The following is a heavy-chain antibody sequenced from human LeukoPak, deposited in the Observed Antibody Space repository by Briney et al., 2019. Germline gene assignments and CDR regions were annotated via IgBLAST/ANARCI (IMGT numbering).Heavy chain of an antibody. V-gene: IGHV3-23*01. CDR2: ISPAGDST. Sequence: TGGSLRLSCTASGFTFSDYSMRWVRQAPGAGLEWVSAISPAGDSTTDADSVKGRFTISRDNSKSTLYLQMNGLTAEDTALYYCARCRVTGAITDFCDLGAQGTLVCVSS. D-gene: IGHD3-16*01. CDR1: GFTFSDYS. CDR3: ARCRVTGAITDFCDL. J-gene: IGHJ5*02.